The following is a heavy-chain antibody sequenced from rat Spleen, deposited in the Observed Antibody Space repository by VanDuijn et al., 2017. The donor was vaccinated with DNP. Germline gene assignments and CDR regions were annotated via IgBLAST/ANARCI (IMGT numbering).Heavy chain of an antibody. V-gene: IGHV2-47*01. D-gene: IGHD1-12*01. CDR1: GLSLTSNS. CDR3: TRDVVGGGFAY. J-gene: IGHJ3*01. CDR2: ISSGGFT. Sequence: QVQLKESGPGLVQPSQTLSLTCTVSGLSLTSNSVSWIRQPPGKGPEWIAAISSGGFTYYNSALKSRLSISRDTSKSQVFLKMNSLQTEDTAIYFCTRDVVGGGFAYWGQGTLVTVSS.